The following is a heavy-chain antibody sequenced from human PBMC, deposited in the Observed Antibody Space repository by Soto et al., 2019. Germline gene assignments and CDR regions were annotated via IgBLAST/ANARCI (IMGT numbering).Heavy chain of an antibody. Sequence: EVQLLQSGGGLVQPGGSLRLSCVVSGFTFSGYAMSWVRQAPGMGLEWVSGIGGSGTASGYAESVKGRFTISRDNTKNTLYLQLTSLRDEDTDVYAGARVEGRGYNYGYSDYWGQGTLVIVSS. CDR2: IGGSGTAS. D-gene: IGHD5-18*01. J-gene: IGHJ4*02. CDR1: GFTFSGYA. V-gene: IGHV3-23*01. CDR3: ARVEGRGYNYGYSDY.